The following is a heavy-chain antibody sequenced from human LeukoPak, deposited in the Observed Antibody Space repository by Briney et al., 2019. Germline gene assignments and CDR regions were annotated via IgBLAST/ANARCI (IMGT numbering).Heavy chain of an antibody. CDR3: ARGQTRTYYDSSGYYPGSYFDY. CDR2: INHSGST. CDR1: GGSFSGYY. V-gene: IGHV4-34*01. D-gene: IGHD3-22*01. J-gene: IGHJ4*02. Sequence: SENLSLNCAVYGGSFSGYYWSWIRQPPGKGLEWVGEINHSGSTNYNPSLKSRVTISVDTSKNQFSLKLSSVTAADTAVYYCARGQTRTYYDSSGYYPGSYFDYWGQGTLVTVSS.